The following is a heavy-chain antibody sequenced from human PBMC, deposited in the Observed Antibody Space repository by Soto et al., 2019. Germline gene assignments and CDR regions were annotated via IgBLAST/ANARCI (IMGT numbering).Heavy chain of an antibody. CDR1: GFTFSSYA. Sequence: EVQLLESGGGLVQPGGSLRLSCAASGFTFSSYAMSWVRQAPGKGLEWVSAISGSGGSTYYADSVKGRFTISRDNSKNTLYLQMNSPRAEDTAVYYCAKDSCSSTSCYVLLYYYGMDVWGQGTTVTVSS. J-gene: IGHJ6*02. D-gene: IGHD2-2*01. V-gene: IGHV3-23*01. CDR3: AKDSCSSTSCYVLLYYYGMDV. CDR2: ISGSGGST.